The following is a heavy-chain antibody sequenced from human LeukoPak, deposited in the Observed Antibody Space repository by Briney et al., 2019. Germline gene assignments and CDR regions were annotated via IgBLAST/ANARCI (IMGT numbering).Heavy chain of an antibody. D-gene: IGHD3-10*01. CDR2: TKNKAYSYST. J-gene: IGHJ5*02. V-gene: IGHV3-72*01. Sequence: GGSLRLSCAASGFTSSDYYMGWVRQAPGKGLEWVGLTKNKAYSYSTEYAASVEGRFTISRDDSKNSLCLQMNSLKSEDTAVYYCARVHSPYGGPGWFDTWGQGTLVTVSS. CDR3: ARVHSPYGGPGWFDT. CDR1: GFTSSDYY.